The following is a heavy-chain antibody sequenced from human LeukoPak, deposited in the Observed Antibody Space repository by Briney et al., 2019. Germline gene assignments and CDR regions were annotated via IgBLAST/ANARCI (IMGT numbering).Heavy chain of an antibody. Sequence: PSETLSLTCAVYGGTFSGYSWTWIRQPPGKGLEWIGEINHSGSTNYNPSLQSRVTLSVDTSKNQFSLSLRSVTAADTAVYYCARGAPGYWGQGTLVTVSS. V-gene: IGHV4-34*01. J-gene: IGHJ4*02. CDR2: INHSGST. CDR1: GGTFSGYS. CDR3: ARGAPGY.